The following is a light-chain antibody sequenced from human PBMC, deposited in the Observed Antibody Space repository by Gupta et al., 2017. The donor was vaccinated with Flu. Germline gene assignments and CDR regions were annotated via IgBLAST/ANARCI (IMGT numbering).Light chain of an antibody. CDR2: VKN. Sequence: QSVLAQPPSASGTPGQRVTISCSGSSSNIGSNYVNWYQQVPGTDHKLLIDVKNQRPSGVPDRFSVSNYGTSDYLAIRGCPSGDETDDYCSAWDDSINGHDVFGTGTKVTVL. J-gene: IGLJ1*01. CDR1: SSNIGSNY. CDR3: SAWDDSINGHDV. V-gene: IGLV1-44*01.